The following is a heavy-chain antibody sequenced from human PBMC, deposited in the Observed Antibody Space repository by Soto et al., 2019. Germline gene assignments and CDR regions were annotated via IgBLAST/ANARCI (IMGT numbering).Heavy chain of an antibody. D-gene: IGHD3-10*01. Sequence: EVQLLESGGGLVQPGGSLRLSCAASGFTFSSYAMSWVRQAAGKGLEWVSAISGSGGSTYYADSVKGRFTISRDNSKNTLYLQMNSLRAEDTAVYYCAKPGFGSGSSHWFDPWGQGTLVTVSS. J-gene: IGHJ5*02. CDR2: ISGSGGST. CDR1: GFTFSSYA. CDR3: AKPGFGSGSSHWFDP. V-gene: IGHV3-23*01.